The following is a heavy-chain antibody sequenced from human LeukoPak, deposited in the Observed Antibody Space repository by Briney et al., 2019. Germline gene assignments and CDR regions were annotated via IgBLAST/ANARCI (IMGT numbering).Heavy chain of an antibody. Sequence: ASVKVSCKASGYTFTSYAMNWVRQAPGQGLEWMGWINTNTGNPTYAQGFTGRFVFSLDTSVSTAYLQISSLKAEDTAVYYCARHSSSWYPYYFDYWGQGTLVTVSS. CDR3: ARHSSSWYPYYFDY. V-gene: IGHV7-4-1*02. J-gene: IGHJ4*02. CDR1: GYTFTSYA. D-gene: IGHD6-13*01. CDR2: INTNTGNP.